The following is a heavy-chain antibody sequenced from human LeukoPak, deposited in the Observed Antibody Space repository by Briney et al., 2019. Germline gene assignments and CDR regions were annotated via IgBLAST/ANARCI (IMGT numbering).Heavy chain of an antibody. V-gene: IGHV1-18*01. CDR3: ARGGAAAGGDF. J-gene: IGHJ4*02. CDR2: ISPYNGKT. CDR1: GYTFTSYG. Sequence: ASVKVSCKASGYTFTSYGISWVRQAPGQGFEWMGWISPYNGKTNYAQKLQGRVTMTTDTSTSTAYLEVRSLTSDDTAVYYCARGGAAAGGDFWGQGTLVAVSS. D-gene: IGHD6-13*01.